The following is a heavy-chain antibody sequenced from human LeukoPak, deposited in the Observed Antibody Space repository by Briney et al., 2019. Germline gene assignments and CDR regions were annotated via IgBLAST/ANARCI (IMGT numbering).Heavy chain of an antibody. V-gene: IGHV4-59*01. CDR3: AAGGGYSSAWSL. D-gene: IGHD6-13*01. CDR2: IYYSGLT. Sequence: PSETLSLTCSVSGDSIKTYYWNWLRQPPGKGLECIASIYYSGLTSYNPSLRSRVTMSVDTSTNQVSLNLNSVTTADTAVYYCAAGGGYSSAWSLWGQGTLVTVSS. CDR1: GDSIKTYY. J-gene: IGHJ4*02.